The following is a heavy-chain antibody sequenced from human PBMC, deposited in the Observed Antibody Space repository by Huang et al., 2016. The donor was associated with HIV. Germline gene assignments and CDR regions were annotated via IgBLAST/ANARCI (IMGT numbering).Heavy chain of an antibody. J-gene: IGHJ4*02. Sequence: QVQLQQWGAGLLKPSETLSLTCAVYGGSFSGYYWTWIRQPPGKGLEWIGEINHSGSTNYTPALKSRVTISVDTSKNQFSLKLSSVTAADTALYFCARRRGVRGVMGYWGQGTLVTVSS. D-gene: IGHD3-10*01. CDR2: INHSGST. V-gene: IGHV4-34*01. CDR3: ARRRGVRGVMGY. CDR1: GGSFSGYY.